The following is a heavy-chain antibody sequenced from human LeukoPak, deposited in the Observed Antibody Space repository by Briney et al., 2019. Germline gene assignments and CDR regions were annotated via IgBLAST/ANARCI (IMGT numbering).Heavy chain of an antibody. Sequence: PSETLSLTCAVYGGSFSGYYWSWIRQPPGKGLEWIGEINHSGSTNYNPSLKSRVTISVDTSKNQFSLKLSSVTAADTAVYYCARGRAKYCSSTSCYRGWYNRFDPWGQGTLVTVSS. J-gene: IGHJ5*02. V-gene: IGHV4-34*01. CDR3: ARGRAKYCSSTSCYRGWYNRFDP. D-gene: IGHD2-2*01. CDR1: GGSFSGYY. CDR2: INHSGST.